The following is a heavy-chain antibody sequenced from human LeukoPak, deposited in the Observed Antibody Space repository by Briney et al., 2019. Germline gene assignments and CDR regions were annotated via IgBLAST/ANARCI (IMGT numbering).Heavy chain of an antibody. CDR1: GFTFSDYY. CDR3: ARYDSSASFDY. Sequence: GGSLRLSCTASGFTFSDYYMTWIRQAPGKGLEWVSYISSSGSSINYADSVKGRFTISRDNAKNSLNLQMNSLRAEDTAVYYCARYDSSASFDYWGQGTLVTVSS. J-gene: IGHJ4*02. V-gene: IGHV3-11*01. D-gene: IGHD3-22*01. CDR2: ISSSGSSI.